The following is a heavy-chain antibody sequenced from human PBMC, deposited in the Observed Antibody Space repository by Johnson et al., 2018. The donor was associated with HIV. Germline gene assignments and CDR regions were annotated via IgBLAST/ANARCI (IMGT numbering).Heavy chain of an antibody. Sequence: VESVKGRFTISRDNAKHSLYLQMNSLRAEDTAVYYCARDQYSSSWYDAFDIWGQGTMVTVSS. D-gene: IGHD6-13*01. V-gene: IGHV3-7*01. J-gene: IGHJ3*02. CDR3: ARDQYSSSWYDAFDI.